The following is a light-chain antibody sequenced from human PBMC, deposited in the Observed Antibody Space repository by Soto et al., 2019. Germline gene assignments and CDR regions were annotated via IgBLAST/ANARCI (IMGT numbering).Light chain of an antibody. J-gene: IGKJ1*01. Sequence: EIVLTQSPATLSLSPGERATLSCRASQSISSSLAWYQQKPGQATRILIYDASTRATGFPARFSGSGSGTDFTLTIGSLEPEDFAVYYCQQRSEWPRTFGQGTKVEIK. CDR1: QSISSS. CDR2: DAS. V-gene: IGKV3-11*01. CDR3: QQRSEWPRT.